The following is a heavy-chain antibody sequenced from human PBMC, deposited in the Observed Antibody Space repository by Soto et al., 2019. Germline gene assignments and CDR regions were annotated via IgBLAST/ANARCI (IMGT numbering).Heavy chain of an antibody. V-gene: IGHV3-23*01. CDR3: AKDAILGVIRDAFDI. CDR2: ISGSGGTT. CDR1: GFTFSNYA. Sequence: EVQLLESGGGLVQPGGSLRLSCAASGFTFSNYAMSWVRQAPGKGLEWVSAISGSGGTTYYEDSVRGRFTISRDNSKNTLYLQMNRLRAEDTAVYYCAKDAILGVIRDAFDIWGQGTMVTVSS. J-gene: IGHJ3*02. D-gene: IGHD3-3*01.